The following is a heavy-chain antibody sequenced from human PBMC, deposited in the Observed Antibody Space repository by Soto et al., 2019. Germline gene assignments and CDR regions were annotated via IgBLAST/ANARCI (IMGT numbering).Heavy chain of an antibody. J-gene: IGHJ6*02. V-gene: IGHV5-51*01. CDR3: ARHAPSYDFWSGYYARHYGMDV. D-gene: IGHD3-3*01. CDR1: GYSYTSYW. CDR2: IYPGDSDT. Sequence: GEALKISCKGSGYSYTSYWIGWVSQMPGKGLEWMGIIYPGDSDTRYSPSFQGQVTISADKSISTAYLQWSSLKASDTAMYYCARHAPSYDFWSGYYARHYGMDVWGQGTTVTVSS.